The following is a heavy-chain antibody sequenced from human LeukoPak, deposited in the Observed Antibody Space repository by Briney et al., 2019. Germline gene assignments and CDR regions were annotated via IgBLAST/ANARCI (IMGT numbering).Heavy chain of an antibody. V-gene: IGHV1-2*02. D-gene: IGHD3-3*01. CDR2: INPNSGGT. CDR1: GYTFTVYY. CDR3: ARXXXXXGVXXPTFFDY. Sequence: ASVKVSCKASGYTFTVYYMHWVRQAPGQGLEWMGWINPNSGGTNYAQKFQGRVTMTRDTSITTAYMELSRLISDDTAVYYCARXXXXXGVXXPTFFDYWGQGTLLTV. J-gene: IGHJ4*02.